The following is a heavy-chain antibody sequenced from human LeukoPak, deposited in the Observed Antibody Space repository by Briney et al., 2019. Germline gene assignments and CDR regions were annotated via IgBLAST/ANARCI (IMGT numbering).Heavy chain of an antibody. CDR3: ARVMVVAASFYYYYYYMDV. D-gene: IGHD2-15*01. Sequence: SETLSLTCAVYGGSFSGYYWSWIRQLPGKGLEWIGEINHSGSTNYNPSLKSRVTISVDTSKNQFSLKLSSVTAADTAVYYCARVMVVAASFYYYYYYMDVWGKGTTVTVSS. CDR2: INHSGST. J-gene: IGHJ6*03. V-gene: IGHV4-34*01. CDR1: GGSFSGYY.